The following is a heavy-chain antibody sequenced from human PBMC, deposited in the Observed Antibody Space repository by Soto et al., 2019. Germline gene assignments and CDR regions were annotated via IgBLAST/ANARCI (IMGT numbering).Heavy chain of an antibody. CDR1: GFTFSVSA. Sequence: EVQLVESGGGLVQPGGSLKLSCAASGFTFSVSAIHWGRQASGKGVEGVGRIRSKTNSFATAYAASVNGRFTISRDDAKNTAYLQMTSLKNEDTAVYYCSSPVVGSTGDYWGQGTLVTVSS. V-gene: IGHV3-73*02. CDR2: IRSKTNSFAT. D-gene: IGHD1-26*01. CDR3: SSPVVGSTGDY. J-gene: IGHJ4*02.